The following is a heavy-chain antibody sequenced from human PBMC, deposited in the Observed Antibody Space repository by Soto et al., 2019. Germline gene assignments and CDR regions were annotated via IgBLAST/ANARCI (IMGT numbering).Heavy chain of an antibody. CDR2: IWYDGSNK. V-gene: IGHV3-33*01. J-gene: IGHJ4*02. CDR1: GFTFSSYG. Sequence: GGSLRLSCAASGFTFSSYGMHWVRQAPGKGLEWVAVIWYDGSNKYYADSVKGRFTISRDNSKNTLYLQMNSLRAEDTAVYYCARDSSSWYHFPDDYWGQGTLVTVSS. D-gene: IGHD6-13*01. CDR3: ARDSSSWYHFPDDY.